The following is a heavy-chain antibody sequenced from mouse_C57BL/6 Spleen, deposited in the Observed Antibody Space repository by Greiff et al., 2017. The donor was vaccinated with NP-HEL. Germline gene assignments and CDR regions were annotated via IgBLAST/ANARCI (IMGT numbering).Heavy chain of an antibody. CDR2: ISSGSSTI. Sequence: DVMLVESGGGLVKPGGSLKLSCAASGFTFSDYGMHWVRQAPEKGLEWVAYISSGSSTIYYADTVKGRFTISRDNAKNTLFLQMTSLRSEDTAMYYCAVYYYGSSGYFDYWGQGTTLTVSS. CDR1: GFTFSDYG. CDR3: AVYYYGSSGYFDY. V-gene: IGHV5-17*01. J-gene: IGHJ2*01. D-gene: IGHD1-1*01.